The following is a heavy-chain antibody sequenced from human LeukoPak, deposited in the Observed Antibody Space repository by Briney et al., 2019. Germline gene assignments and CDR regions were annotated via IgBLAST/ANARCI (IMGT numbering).Heavy chain of an antibody. CDR3: SSQISRGGN. J-gene: IGHJ4*02. Sequence: PGGSLRLSCAASGFSFSTYWMHWVRQVPGKGPEWVSHITPDGSSTNYADSVKGRFTISRDSAKNTLYLQMNSLRAEDTAVYYCSSQISRGGNWGQGTLVTVSS. D-gene: IGHD3-16*01. CDR2: ITPDGSST. V-gene: IGHV3-74*01. CDR1: GFSFSTYW.